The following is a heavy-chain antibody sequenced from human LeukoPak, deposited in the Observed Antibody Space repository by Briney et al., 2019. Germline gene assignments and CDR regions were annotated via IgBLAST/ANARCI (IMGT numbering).Heavy chain of an antibody. J-gene: IGHJ4*01. V-gene: IGHV3-11*01. D-gene: IGHD2-21*01. CDR3: ATDPRLLIY. CDR1: GFSFSDSY. CDR2: ISGSSSDI. Sequence: PGGSLRLPCVVSGFSFSDSYMTWIRQTPGKGLEWLAYISGSSSDIYYADSVKGRFTISRDNAKNSLFLQMNGLRPEDTALYYCATDPRLLIYWGHGTLVTVSS.